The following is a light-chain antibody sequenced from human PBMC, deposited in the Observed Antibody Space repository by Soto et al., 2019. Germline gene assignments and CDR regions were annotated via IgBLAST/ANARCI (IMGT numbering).Light chain of an antibody. J-gene: IGLJ2*01. CDR1: SSNIGSNY. V-gene: IGLV1-47*01. CDR2: RNN. Sequence: QSVLTQPPSASGTPGRRVTISCSGSSSNIGSNYVYWYQQLPGTAPKLLIYRNNQRPSGVPDRFSGSKSGTSASLAISGLRSEDEADYYCAAWDDSLSAHVVFGGGTQLTVL. CDR3: AAWDDSLSAHVV.